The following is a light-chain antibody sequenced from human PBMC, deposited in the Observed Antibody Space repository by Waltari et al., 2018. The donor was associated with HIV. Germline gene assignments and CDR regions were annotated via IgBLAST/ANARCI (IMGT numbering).Light chain of an antibody. J-gene: IGLJ3*02. V-gene: IGLV1-40*01. CDR3: QSYDSSLSNWV. CDR1: SSNIGAGYD. CDR2: GNS. Sequence: GAPGQRVTISCTGSSSNIGAGYDVHWYQQLPGTAPKLLIYGNSNRPSGVPDRFSGSKSGTSASLAITGLQPDDETDYYCQSYDSSLSNWVFGGGTKLTVL.